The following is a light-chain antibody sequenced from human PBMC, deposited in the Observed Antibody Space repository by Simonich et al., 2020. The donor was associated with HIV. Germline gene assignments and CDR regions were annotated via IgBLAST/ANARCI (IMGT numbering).Light chain of an antibody. V-gene: IGKV1-5*03. CDR1: ESISSW. CDR2: KAF. Sequence: IQMTQSPSTRSASVGDRVTITCRSSESISSWLAWDQQKAGKAPKLLIYKAFRLKSGVPSRFSGSGSGTEFTRTISSLQPDDFENYLWQQSNSYTWTFGEGTQVEIK. CDR3: QQSNSYTWT. J-gene: IGKJ1*01.